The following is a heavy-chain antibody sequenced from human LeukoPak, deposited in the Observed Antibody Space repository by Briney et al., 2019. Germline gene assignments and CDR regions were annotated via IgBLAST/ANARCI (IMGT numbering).Heavy chain of an antibody. J-gene: IGHJ4*02. D-gene: IGHD2-2*01. CDR3: AKKALHCSSTSCFPEY. Sequence: GGSLGLSCAASGFTFSSYAMSWVRQAPGKGLEWVSAISGSGGSTYYADSVKGRFTISRDNSKNTLYLQMNSLRAEDTAVYYCAKKALHCSSTSCFPEYWGQGTLVTVSS. CDR2: ISGSGGST. CDR1: GFTFSSYA. V-gene: IGHV3-23*01.